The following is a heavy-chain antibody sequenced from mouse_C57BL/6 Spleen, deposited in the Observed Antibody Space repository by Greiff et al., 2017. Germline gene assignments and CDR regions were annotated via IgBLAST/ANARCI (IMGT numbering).Heavy chain of an antibody. CDR3: ARGHYYGSSTGYFDV. CDR2: ISSGSSTI. V-gene: IGHV5-17*01. J-gene: IGHJ1*03. Sequence: EVKVVESGGGLVKPGGSLKLSCAASGFTFSDYGMHWVRQAPEKGLEWVAYISSGSSTIYYADTVKGRFTISRDNAKNTLFLQMTSLRSEDTAMYYCARGHYYGSSTGYFDVWGTGTTVTVSS. CDR1: GFTFSDYG. D-gene: IGHD1-1*01.